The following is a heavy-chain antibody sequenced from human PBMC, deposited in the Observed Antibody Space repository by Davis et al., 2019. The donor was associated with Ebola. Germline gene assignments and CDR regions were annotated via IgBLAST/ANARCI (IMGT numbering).Heavy chain of an antibody. Sequence: GGSLRLSCAASGFTFSSYWMSWVRQAPGKGLEWVANIKQDGSEKFYVDSVRGRFTISRDNARNSLYLQMNSLRVEDTAVYYCARGTYNWRSFDYWGQGTLATVSS. D-gene: IGHD1-20*01. V-gene: IGHV3-7*03. CDR1: GFTFSSYW. CDR3: ARGTYNWRSFDY. J-gene: IGHJ4*02. CDR2: IKQDGSEK.